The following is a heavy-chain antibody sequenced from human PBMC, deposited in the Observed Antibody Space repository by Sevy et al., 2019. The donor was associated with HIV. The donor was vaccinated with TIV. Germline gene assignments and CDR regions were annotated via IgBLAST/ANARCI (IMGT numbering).Heavy chain of an antibody. CDR2: IYPGDSDT. CDR1: GYSFTSYW. V-gene: IGHV5-51*01. CDR3: ARHGVYSSGRRNWFDP. J-gene: IGHJ5*02. Sequence: GESLKISCKGSGYSFTSYWIGWVRQMPGKGLEWMGIIYPGDSDTRYSPSFQGQVPISADKSISTAYLQWSSLKASDTAMYDCARHGVYSSGRRNWFDPWGQGTLVTVSS. D-gene: IGHD6-19*01.